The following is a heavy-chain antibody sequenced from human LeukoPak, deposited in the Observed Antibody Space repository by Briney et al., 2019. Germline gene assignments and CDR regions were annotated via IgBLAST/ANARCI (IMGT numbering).Heavy chain of an antibody. Sequence: ASVKISCKTSGYTFTSYYIHWVRQAPGQGLEWMGIINPSGGSTTYAQKLQGRVTLTRDTSTTTVYMVLSSLRSEDTAVYYCARDGDTGVAFDIWGQGTMVTVSS. J-gene: IGHJ3*02. V-gene: IGHV1-46*04. CDR3: ARDGDTGVAFDI. D-gene: IGHD2-8*01. CDR2: INPSGGST. CDR1: GYTFTSYY.